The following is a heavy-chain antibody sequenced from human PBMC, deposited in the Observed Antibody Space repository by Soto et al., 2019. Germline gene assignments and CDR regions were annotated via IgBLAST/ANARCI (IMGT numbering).Heavy chain of an antibody. CDR1: GGSISGGGFS. V-gene: IGHV4-30-2*01. Sequence: SETLSLTCAVSGGSISGGGFSWSWIRQPPGKGLEWIGYILHTGGTQYNPSLKSRVSLSVDKSKNQFSLHLTSVTAADTAVYYCARLQFCERVDYWGQGALVTVSS. D-gene: IGHD1-1*01. CDR3: ARLQFCERVDY. J-gene: IGHJ4*02. CDR2: ILHTGGT.